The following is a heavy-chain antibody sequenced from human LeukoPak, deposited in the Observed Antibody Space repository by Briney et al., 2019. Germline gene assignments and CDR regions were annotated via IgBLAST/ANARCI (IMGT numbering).Heavy chain of an antibody. J-gene: IGHJ6*02. D-gene: IGHD3-3*01. V-gene: IGHV4-34*01. CDR3: ADHYDFWSGYYYAYYYYGMDV. CDR2: INHSGST. CDR1: GGSFSGYY. Sequence: PSETLSLTCAVYGGSFSGYYWSWIRQPPGKGLEWIGEINHSGSTNYNPSLKSRVTISVDTSKNQFSLKLSSVTAADTAVYYCADHYDFWSGYYYAYYYYGMDVWGQGTTVTVSS.